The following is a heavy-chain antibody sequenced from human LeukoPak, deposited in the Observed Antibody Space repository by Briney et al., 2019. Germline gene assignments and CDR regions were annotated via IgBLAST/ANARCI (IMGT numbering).Heavy chain of an antibody. Sequence: PGGSLRLSCAASGFTLSSYAMTWVRQAPGKGLEWVSAIGGRGGSTYYADSLEGRFTIARDNSKDMVYLQMNSLKVEDTAIYYCGKEGGAWGQGTKVTVSS. V-gene: IGHV3-23*01. CDR3: GKEGGA. D-gene: IGHD3-16*01. CDR2: IGGRGGST. J-gene: IGHJ5*02. CDR1: GFTLSSYA.